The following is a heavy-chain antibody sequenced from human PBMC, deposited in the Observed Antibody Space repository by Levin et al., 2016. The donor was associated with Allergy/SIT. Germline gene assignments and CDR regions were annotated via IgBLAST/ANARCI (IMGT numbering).Heavy chain of an antibody. J-gene: IGHJ6*02. D-gene: IGHD5-12*01. CDR2: ISSSGSMM. Sequence: GESLKISCAASGFTFNTFEMNWVRQAPGKGLEWVSYISSSGSMMYYADSVKGRFTISRDNAKKSLYLQMNSLRAEDTAIYYCAREYFSGYDFVPAYYSGMDVWGQGTTVTVSS. CDR3: AREYFSGYDFVPAYYSGMDV. CDR1: GFTFNTFE. V-gene: IGHV3-48*03.